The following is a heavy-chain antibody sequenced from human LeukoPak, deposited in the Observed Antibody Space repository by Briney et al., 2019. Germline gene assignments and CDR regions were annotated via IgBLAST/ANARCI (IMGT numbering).Heavy chain of an antibody. Sequence: SETLSLTCTVSGGSISSGSYYWSWIRQPAGKGLEWIGRIYTSGSTNYNPSLKSRVTISVDTSKNQFSLKLSSVTAADTAVYYCATFTYYDILTGRKLDAFDIWGQGTMVTVSS. D-gene: IGHD3-9*01. CDR1: GGSISSGSYY. CDR2: IYTSGST. CDR3: ATFTYYDILTGRKLDAFDI. V-gene: IGHV4-61*02. J-gene: IGHJ3*02.